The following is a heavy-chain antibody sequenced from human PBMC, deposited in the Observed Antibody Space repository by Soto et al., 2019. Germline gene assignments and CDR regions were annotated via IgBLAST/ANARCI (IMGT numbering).Heavy chain of an antibody. CDR1: GFTFSSYS. D-gene: IGHD3-9*01. V-gene: IGHV3-21*01. Sequence: PGGSLRLSCAASGFTFSSYSMNWVRQAPGKGLEWVSSISSSSSYIYYADSVKGRFTISRDNAKNSLYLQMNSLRAEDTAVYYCAREDYDILTGYRYYYGMDVWGQGTTVTVSS. CDR2: ISSSSSYI. J-gene: IGHJ6*02. CDR3: AREDYDILTGYRYYYGMDV.